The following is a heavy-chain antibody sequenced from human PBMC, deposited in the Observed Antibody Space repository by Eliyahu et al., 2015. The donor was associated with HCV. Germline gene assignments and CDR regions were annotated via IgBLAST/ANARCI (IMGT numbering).Heavy chain of an antibody. J-gene: IGHJ6*02. D-gene: IGHD6-13*01. CDR3: ARDRAAGGIYFYGMDV. CDR1: GFTFSSYS. CDR2: ISSSSSYI. Sequence: EVQLVESGGGLVKPGGSLXLSCAAFGFTFSSYSMNWVRQAPGKGLEGVSSISSSSSYIYYADSVKGRFTISRDNAKNSLYLQMNSLRAEDTAVYYCARDRAAGGIYFYGMDVWGQGTTVTVSS. V-gene: IGHV3-21*01.